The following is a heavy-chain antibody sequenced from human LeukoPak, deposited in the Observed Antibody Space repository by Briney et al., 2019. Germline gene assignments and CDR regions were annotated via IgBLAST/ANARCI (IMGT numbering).Heavy chain of an antibody. Sequence: SETLSLTCTVSGGSISSSSYYWGWIRQPPGKGLEWIGSIYYSGSAYYNPSLKSRVTISVDTSKNQFSLKLSSVTAADTAVYYCARSPASSGYNNWFDPWGQGTLVTVSS. CDR2: IYYSGSA. V-gene: IGHV4-39*07. CDR1: GGSISSSSYY. J-gene: IGHJ5*02. D-gene: IGHD3-22*01. CDR3: ARSPASSGYNNWFDP.